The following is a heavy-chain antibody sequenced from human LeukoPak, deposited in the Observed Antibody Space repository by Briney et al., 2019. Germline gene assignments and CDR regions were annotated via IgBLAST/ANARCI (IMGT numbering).Heavy chain of an antibody. J-gene: IGHJ4*02. Sequence: GGSLKLSCAASGFTFSGSAMHWVRQASGKGLEWVGRIRTKANSYATAYAASVNGRFTISRDDSKNTLYLQMNSLRAEDTAVYYCAKPYCSSTSCPVGWGQGTLVTVSS. CDR3: AKPYCSSTSCPVG. CDR1: GFTFSGSA. CDR2: IRTKANSYAT. V-gene: IGHV3-73*01. D-gene: IGHD2-2*01.